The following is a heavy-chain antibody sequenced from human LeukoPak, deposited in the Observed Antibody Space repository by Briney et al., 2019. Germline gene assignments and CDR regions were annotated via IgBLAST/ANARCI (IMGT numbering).Heavy chain of an antibody. Sequence: GGSLRLSCTASGFIFSHYGMHWVPQSPGKGLEWVAVISYDGNYEFYVDSVKGRFTISRDNSNNMLFLQMNSLRPEDTAVYYCAKQQSGYGGGGDAFDLWGQGTLVTVSS. CDR3: AKQQSGYGGGGDAFDL. J-gene: IGHJ3*01. V-gene: IGHV3-30*18. D-gene: IGHD3-22*01. CDR1: GFIFSHYG. CDR2: ISYDGNYE.